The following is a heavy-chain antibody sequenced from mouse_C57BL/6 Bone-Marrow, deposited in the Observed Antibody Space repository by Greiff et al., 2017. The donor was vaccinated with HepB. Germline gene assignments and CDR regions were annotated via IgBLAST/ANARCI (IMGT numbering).Heavy chain of an antibody. CDR3: ARMAYYSNYNCFDN. Sequence: QVQLQQSGPGLVQPSQSLSITCTVSGFSLTNYGVHWVRQSPGKGLEWLGAIWSGGSPDYNAAFISRLSISKDNSESQVFFKMNSLQADETAIYYCARMAYYSNYNCFDNWGQGTTLTVSS. V-gene: IGHV2-2*01. J-gene: IGHJ2*01. D-gene: IGHD2-5*01. CDR1: GFSLTNYG. CDR2: IWSGGSP.